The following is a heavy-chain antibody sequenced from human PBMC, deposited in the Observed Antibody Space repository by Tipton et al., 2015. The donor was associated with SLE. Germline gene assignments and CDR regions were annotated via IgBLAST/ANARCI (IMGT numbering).Heavy chain of an antibody. CDR2: ISSSGSTI. J-gene: IGHJ6*02. CDR1: GFTFSDYY. D-gene: IGHD4/OR15-4a*01. V-gene: IGHV3-11*01. Sequence: SLRLSCAASGFTFSDYYMSWIRQAPGKGLEWVSYISSSGSTIYYADSVKGRFTISRDNAKNSLYLQMNSLRAEDTAVYYCARDGGAMVVTRAFCCGMDVWGQGTTVTVSS. CDR3: ARDGGAMVVTRAFCCGMDV.